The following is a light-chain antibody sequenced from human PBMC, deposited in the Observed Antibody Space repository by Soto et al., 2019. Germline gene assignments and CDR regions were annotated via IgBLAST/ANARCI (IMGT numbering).Light chain of an antibody. V-gene: IGKV3-20*01. Sequence: EIVLTQSPGTLSLSPGERATLSCRASQSVSSNYLGWFQQRPGQAPRLLIYDTFNRATGIPDRFSGSGSGTDFTLTISRLEPEDFAVYYCQQYGSSGTFGQGTKVDIK. CDR2: DTF. J-gene: IGKJ1*01. CDR1: QSVSSNY. CDR3: QQYGSSGT.